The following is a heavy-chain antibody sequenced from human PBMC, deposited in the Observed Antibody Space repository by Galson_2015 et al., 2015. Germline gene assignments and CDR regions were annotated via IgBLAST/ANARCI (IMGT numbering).Heavy chain of an antibody. D-gene: IGHD2-2*01. CDR1: GFTFSSYA. J-gene: IGHJ4*02. V-gene: IGHV3-23*01. Sequence: SLRLPCAASGFTFSSYAMSWVRQAPGKGLEWVSAISGSGGSTYYADSVKGRFTISRDNSKNTLYLQMNSLRAEDTAVYYCAKDNWGRYQLLSSPFDYWGQGTLVTVSS. CDR3: AKDNWGRYQLLSSPFDY. CDR2: ISGSGGST.